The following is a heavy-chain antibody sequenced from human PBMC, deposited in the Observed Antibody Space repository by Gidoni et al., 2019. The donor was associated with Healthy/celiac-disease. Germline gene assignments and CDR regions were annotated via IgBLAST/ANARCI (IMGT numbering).Heavy chain of an antibody. CDR1: GGSISSYY. D-gene: IGHD6-13*01. CDR2: IYYSGST. CDR3: AREISSSQWRLGGFDY. V-gene: IGHV4-59*01. J-gene: IGHJ4*02. Sequence: QVQLQESGPGLVKPSETLSLTCTVSGGSISSYYWSWIRQPPGKGLEWIGYIYYSGSTNYNPSLKSRVTISVDTSKNQVSLKLSSVTAADTAVYYCAREISSSQWRLGGFDYWGQGTLVTVSS.